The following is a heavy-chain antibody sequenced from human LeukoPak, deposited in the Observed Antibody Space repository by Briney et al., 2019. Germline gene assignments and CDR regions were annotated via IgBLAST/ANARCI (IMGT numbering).Heavy chain of an antibody. V-gene: IGHV4-59*08. Sequence: ASETLSLTCTVSGGSIRSYYWSWIRQPPGKGLEWIGYIYYSGSTQYNPSLKSRATISVDTSKNQFSLKLSSVTAADTAVYYCASGSYYFDYWGQGTLVTVSS. J-gene: IGHJ4*02. CDR1: GGSIRSYY. CDR3: ASGSYYFDY. D-gene: IGHD1-26*01. CDR2: IYYSGST.